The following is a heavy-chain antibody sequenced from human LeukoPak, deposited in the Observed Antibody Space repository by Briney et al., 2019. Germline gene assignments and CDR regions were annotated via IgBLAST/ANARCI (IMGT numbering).Heavy chain of an antibody. CDR3: AGTYRPTYYYDSSGYPNSFDY. J-gene: IGHJ4*02. D-gene: IGHD3-22*01. CDR2: INHSGST. Sequence: SETLSLTCAVYGGSFSGYYWSWIRQPPGKGLEWIGEINHSGSTNYNPSLKSRVTISVDTSKNQFSLKLSSVTAADTAVYYCAGTYRPTYYYDSSGYPNSFDYWGQGTLVTVSS. CDR1: GGSFSGYY. V-gene: IGHV4-34*01.